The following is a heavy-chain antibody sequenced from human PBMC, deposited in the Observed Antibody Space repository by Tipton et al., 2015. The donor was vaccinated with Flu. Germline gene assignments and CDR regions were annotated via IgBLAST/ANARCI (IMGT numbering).Heavy chain of an antibody. CDR3: ARDTSYCSGGSCDY. CDR2: IYSIGST. CDR1: GFTVSTNY. V-gene: IGHV3-53*01. D-gene: IGHD2-15*01. Sequence: SLRLSCAASGFTVSTNYMSWVRQAPGKGLEWVSVIYSIGSTYYADSVKGRFTISRDNSKNTLYLQMNSLRVEDTAVDYCARDTSYCSGGSCDYWGQGTLVTVSS. J-gene: IGHJ4*02.